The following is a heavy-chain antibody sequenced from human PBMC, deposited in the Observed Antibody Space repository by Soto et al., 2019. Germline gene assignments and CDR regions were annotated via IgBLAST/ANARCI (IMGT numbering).Heavy chain of an antibody. Sequence: EVQLVESGGGLAQPGGSLRLSCAASGFTLSGYAMNWVRQAPGKGLEWVSFLSSSGTTISYAESVMGRFTISRDIAKNSLYLQMNSLRNEDTAVYYCVRDQATGRSCVDLDLWGQGTLVTVSS. CDR2: LSSSGTTI. CDR1: GFTLSGYA. CDR3: VRDQATGRSCVDLDL. V-gene: IGHV3-48*02. D-gene: IGHD2-21*01. J-gene: IGHJ4*02.